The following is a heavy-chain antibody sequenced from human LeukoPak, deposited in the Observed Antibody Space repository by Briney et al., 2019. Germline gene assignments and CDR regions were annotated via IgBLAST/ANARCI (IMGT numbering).Heavy chain of an antibody. CDR2: IYYSGST. J-gene: IGHJ6*02. CDR3: ARDLVVPAAMPGYYYYGMDV. D-gene: IGHD2-2*01. CDR1: GGSISSYY. Sequence: SETLSLTCTVSGGSISSYYWSWNRQPPGKGLEWIGYIYYSGSTNYNPSLKSRVTISVDTSKNQFSLKLSSVTAADTAVYYCARDLVVPAAMPGYYYYGMDVWGQGTTVTVSS. V-gene: IGHV4-59*01.